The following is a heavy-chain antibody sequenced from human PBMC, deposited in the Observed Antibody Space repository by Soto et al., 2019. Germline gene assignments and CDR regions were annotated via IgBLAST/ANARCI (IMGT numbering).Heavy chain of an antibody. V-gene: IGHV4-34*01. D-gene: IGHD3-3*01. CDR2: INHSGST. Sequence: NPSETLSLTCAVYGGSFSGYYWSWIRQPPGKGLEWIGEINHSGSTNYNPSLKSRVTISVDTSKNQFSLKLSSVTAADTAVYYCAREIFGVVISWFDPWGQGTLVTVSS. J-gene: IGHJ5*02. CDR1: GGSFSGYY. CDR3: AREIFGVVISWFDP.